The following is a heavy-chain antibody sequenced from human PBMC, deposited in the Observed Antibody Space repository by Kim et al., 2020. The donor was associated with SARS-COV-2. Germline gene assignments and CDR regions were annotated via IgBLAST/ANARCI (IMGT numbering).Heavy chain of an antibody. CDR2: IYYTGST. CDR1: GDSISRGGLH. J-gene: IGHJ4*02. CDR3: ARLVLGPQHHY. D-gene: IGHD2-15*01. Sequence: SETLSLTCSVSGDSISRGGLHWAWIRQSPGKGLEWIGSIYYTGSTYYNASLKSRVTIYIDTSKNQFSLNLTSVTAADTAVYYCARLVLGPQHHYWGPGILASVSS. V-gene: IGHV4-39*01.